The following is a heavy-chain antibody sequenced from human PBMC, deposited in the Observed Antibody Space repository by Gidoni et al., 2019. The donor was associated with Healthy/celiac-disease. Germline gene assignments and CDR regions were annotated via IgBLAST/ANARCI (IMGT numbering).Heavy chain of an antibody. Sequence: EVQLVESGGGLVQPGRSLRISCAASGFHFDDYAMHWVRQAPGKGLEWVSGISWNSGSIGYADSVKGRFTISRDNAKNSLYLQMNSLRAEDTALYYCAKSVAGYNYGGADYWGQGTLVTVSS. J-gene: IGHJ4*02. V-gene: IGHV3-9*01. CDR3: AKSVAGYNYGGADY. CDR2: ISWNSGSI. D-gene: IGHD5-12*01. CDR1: GFHFDDYA.